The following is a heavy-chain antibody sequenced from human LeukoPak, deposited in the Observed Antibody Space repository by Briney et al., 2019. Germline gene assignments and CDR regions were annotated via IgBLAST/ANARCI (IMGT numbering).Heavy chain of an antibody. Sequence: GGSLRLSCAASGFTFGGSAIHWVRQTSGKGLEWVGRVRNKANNYATVYAASVKGRFTISRDDSNNAAHLQMNSLKTEDTAVYYCTRHGQGDDTNGCVDYWGRGALVIVSS. J-gene: IGHJ4*02. CDR3: TRHGQGDDTNGCVDY. CDR2: VRNKANNYAT. V-gene: IGHV3-73*01. D-gene: IGHD2-8*01. CDR1: GFTFGGSA.